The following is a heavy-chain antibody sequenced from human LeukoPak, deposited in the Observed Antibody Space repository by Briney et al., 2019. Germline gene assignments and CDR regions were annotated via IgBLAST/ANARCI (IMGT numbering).Heavy chain of an antibody. CDR2: IYYSGTT. CDR1: GGSISNYY. J-gene: IGHJ4*02. V-gene: IGHV4-59*01. D-gene: IGHD6-13*01. Sequence: SSETLSLTCTVSGGSISNYYWSWIRQPPGKGLKWIGYIYYSGTTNYNPSLKSRVTISVDTSKNQFSLKLNSVTAADTAVYYCARGVYIAAAQYGYWGQGTLVTVSS. CDR3: ARGVYIAAAQYGY.